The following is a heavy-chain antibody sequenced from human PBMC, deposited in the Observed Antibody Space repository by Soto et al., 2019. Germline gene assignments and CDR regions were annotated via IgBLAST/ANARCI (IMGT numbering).Heavy chain of an antibody. Sequence: ASVKVSCKASGYTFTSYYMHWVRQAPGQGLEWMGIINPSGGSTSYAQKFQGRVTMTRDTSTSTVYMELSSLRSEDTAVYYCARAVVYGDYSVTSDYWGQGTLVTVSS. J-gene: IGHJ4*02. D-gene: IGHD4-17*01. CDR2: INPSGGST. V-gene: IGHV1-46*03. CDR3: ARAVVYGDYSVTSDY. CDR1: GYTFTSYY.